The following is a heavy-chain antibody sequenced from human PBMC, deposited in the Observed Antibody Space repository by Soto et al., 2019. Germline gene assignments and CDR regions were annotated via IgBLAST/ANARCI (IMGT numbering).Heavy chain of an antibody. CDR3: ARGGSGALTSAAGTTNWFDP. J-gene: IGHJ5*02. V-gene: IGHV3-9*01. CDR2: ISWSSGNI. CDR1: GFSFDDYA. Sequence: VESGGGVVQPGRSLRLSCAGSGFSFDDYAMYWVRQVPGAGLEWVAGISWSSGNIAHADSVKGRFIISRDNDKSSLYLQMNSLRSDDTALYFCARGGSGALTSAAGTTNWFDPWGQGTLVIVSS. D-gene: IGHD6-13*01.